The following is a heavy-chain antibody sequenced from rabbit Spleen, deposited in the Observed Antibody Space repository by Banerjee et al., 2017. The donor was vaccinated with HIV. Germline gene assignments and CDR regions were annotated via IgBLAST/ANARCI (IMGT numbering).Heavy chain of an antibody. J-gene: IGHJ4*01. V-gene: IGHV1S7*01. CDR3: ARDGAGGSYFAL. D-gene: IGHD8-1*01. CDR1: GFTLSSSY. Sequence: QVKESGGGLVQPGGSLKLSCKASGFTLSSSYMNWVRQAPGKGLEWIGYIDPVFGITYYANWVNGRFSISRENAQNTVFLQMTSLTAADTATYFGARDGAGGSYFALWGPGTLVTVS. CDR2: IDPVFGIT.